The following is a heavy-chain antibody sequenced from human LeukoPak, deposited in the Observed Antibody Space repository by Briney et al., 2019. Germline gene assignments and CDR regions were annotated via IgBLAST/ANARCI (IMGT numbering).Heavy chain of an antibody. CDR1: GDSINSSPTYY. CDR3: ARDWPHYFENRGFSRRFFDS. J-gene: IGHJ4*02. V-gene: IGHV4-39*07. Sequence: SETLSLTCTVSGDSINSSPTYYWGWIRQPPGKGLEWIGIISYSGSTYYNPSLKSRVTILLDMSKNQFSLKLSSVTAADTAVYYCARDWPHYFENRGFSRRFFDSWSQGTLVTVSS. D-gene: IGHD3-22*01. CDR2: ISYSGST.